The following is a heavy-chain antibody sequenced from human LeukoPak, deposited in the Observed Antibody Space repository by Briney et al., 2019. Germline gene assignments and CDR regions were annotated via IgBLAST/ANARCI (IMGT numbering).Heavy chain of an antibody. CDR3: AKDPTRYFDWLLSKPYFDY. V-gene: IGHV3-23*01. Sequence: GGSLRLSCAASGFTFSSYAMSWVRQAPGKGLGWVSAISGSGGSTYYADSVKGRFTISRDNSKNTLYLQMNSLRAEDTAVYYCAKDPTRYFDWLLSKPYFDYWGQGTPVTVSS. D-gene: IGHD3-9*01. CDR1: GFTFSSYA. J-gene: IGHJ4*02. CDR2: ISGSGGST.